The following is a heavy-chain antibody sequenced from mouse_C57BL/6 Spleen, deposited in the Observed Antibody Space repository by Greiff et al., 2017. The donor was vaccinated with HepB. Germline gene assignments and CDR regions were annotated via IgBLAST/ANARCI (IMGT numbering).Heavy chain of an antibody. V-gene: IGHV5-6*01. CDR2: ISSGGSYT. CDR3: ARPYDGYYDSYYAMDY. J-gene: IGHJ4*01. CDR1: GFTFSSYG. D-gene: IGHD2-3*01. Sequence: EVQLKESGGDLVKPGGSLKLSCAASGFTFSSYGMSWVRQTPDKRLEWVATISSGGSYTYYPDSVKGRFTISRDNAKNTLYLQMSSLKSEDTAMYYCARPYDGYYDSYYAMDYWGQGTSVTVSS.